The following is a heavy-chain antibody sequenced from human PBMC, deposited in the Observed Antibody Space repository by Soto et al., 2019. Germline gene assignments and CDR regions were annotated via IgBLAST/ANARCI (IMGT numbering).Heavy chain of an antibody. Sequence: GGSLRLSCAASGFIFSSYAMHWVRQAPGKGLEWVAVISHDGSSEYYADSVKGRFTISRDNSKNTFYLQMNSLRDEDTAVYYCSRDGGLPYYFDYWGQGTLVTVSS. J-gene: IGHJ4*02. CDR1: GFIFSSYA. CDR2: ISHDGSSE. CDR3: SRDGGLPYYFDY. D-gene: IGHD2-15*01. V-gene: IGHV3-30-3*01.